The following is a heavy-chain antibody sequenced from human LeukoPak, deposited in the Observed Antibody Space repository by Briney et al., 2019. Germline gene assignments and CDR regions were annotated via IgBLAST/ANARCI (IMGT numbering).Heavy chain of an antibody. CDR3: TREGQWLAPDY. CDR2: IYSGGST. J-gene: IGHJ4*02. Sequence: GGSLRLSCAASGFTVSSNYMSWVRQAPGKGLEWVSVIYSGGSTYYADSVKGRFTISRDNSKNTLYLQMNSLRAEDTAVYYCTREGQWLAPDYWGQGTLVPVSS. D-gene: IGHD6-19*01. CDR1: GFTVSSNY. V-gene: IGHV3-53*01.